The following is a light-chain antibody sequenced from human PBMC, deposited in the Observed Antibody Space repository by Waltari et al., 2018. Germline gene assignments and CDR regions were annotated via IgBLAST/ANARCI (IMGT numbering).Light chain of an antibody. J-gene: IGLJ1*01. V-gene: IGLV1-44*01. Sequence: QSVLPQPPSASGTPGQRVTISCSGIDSNLGSHPVYWYQQLPGATPKHLIYSSHQRPSAVPDRFSGSKSGTSASLAISGLQSEDEADYYCAAWDDSLNGLYVFGTGTKVTVL. CDR3: AAWDDSLNGLYV. CDR1: DSNLGSHP. CDR2: SSH.